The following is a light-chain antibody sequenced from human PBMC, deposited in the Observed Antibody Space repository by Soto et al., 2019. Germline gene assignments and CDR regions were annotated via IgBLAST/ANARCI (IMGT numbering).Light chain of an antibody. CDR3: QQFNNWPPT. Sequence: ETVMTQAPATLSVSPGERATLSCRASQSVRSNFAWYQQKPGQAPRLLIYGTSTRPAGIPARFSGSGSGTEFTLTISSLQSEDFAVYFCQQFNNWPPTFGQGTKVDIK. V-gene: IGKV3-15*01. CDR2: GTS. J-gene: IGKJ1*01. CDR1: QSVRSN.